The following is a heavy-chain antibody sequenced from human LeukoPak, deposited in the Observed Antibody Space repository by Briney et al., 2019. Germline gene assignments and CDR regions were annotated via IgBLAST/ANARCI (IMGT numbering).Heavy chain of an antibody. CDR2: ISDNGGGT. Sequence: PVRSLRLTRAASGFTFINYAMSWVSHDPGKGPEWVSFISDNGGGTYYADSVKGRFTISRDNSKNTLYLQMNSLRAEDTAVYYCAKELPRQLWSFDYWCQGSLVTVSS. CDR1: GFTFINYA. CDR3: AKELPRQLWSFDY. V-gene: IGHV3-23*01. D-gene: IGHD5-18*01. J-gene: IGHJ4*02.